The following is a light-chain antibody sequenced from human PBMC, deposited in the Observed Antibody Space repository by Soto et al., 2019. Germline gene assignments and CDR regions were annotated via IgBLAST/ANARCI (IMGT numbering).Light chain of an antibody. CDR1: QSVSSN. CDR2: GAS. V-gene: IGKV3D-15*01. Sequence: EIVMTQSPATLSVSPGERATLSCRASQSVSSNLAWYQQKPGQAPRLLIYGASTRATGIPARFSGSGSGTEFTLTISRLQSEDFAVYYCQQYNNWPRTVGQGTKVEIK. J-gene: IGKJ1*01. CDR3: QQYNNWPRT.